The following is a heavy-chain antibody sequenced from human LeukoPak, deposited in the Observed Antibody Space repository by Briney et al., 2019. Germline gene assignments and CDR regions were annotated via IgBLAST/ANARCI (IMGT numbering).Heavy chain of an antibody. V-gene: IGHV4-39*01. J-gene: IGHJ6*03. Sequence: SETLSLTCSVSGVSIRSSSYYWGWIRQAPGKGLEWIGNLHYSGSAYYKPPLKSRVTISVDTSKNQFSLNLSSVTAADTAVYYCARREVRYYYYMDVWGKGTTVTVSS. CDR1: GVSIRSSSYY. CDR2: LHYSGSA. CDR3: ARREVRYYYYMDV.